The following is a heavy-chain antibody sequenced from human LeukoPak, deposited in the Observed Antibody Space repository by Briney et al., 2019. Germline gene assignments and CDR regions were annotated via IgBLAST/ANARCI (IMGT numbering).Heavy chain of an antibody. CDR2: IYYSGST. CDR1: GGSISSSSYY. V-gene: IGHV4-39*07. D-gene: IGHD2-2*01. Sequence: SETLSLTCTVSGGSISSSSYYWGWIRQPPGKGLEWIASIYYSGSTYYNPSLKSRVTISVDTSKNQFSLKLSSVTAADTALYYCAKGAGCSSTSCYPGGYYYYMDVWGKGTTVTISS. J-gene: IGHJ6*03. CDR3: AKGAGCSSTSCYPGGYYYYMDV.